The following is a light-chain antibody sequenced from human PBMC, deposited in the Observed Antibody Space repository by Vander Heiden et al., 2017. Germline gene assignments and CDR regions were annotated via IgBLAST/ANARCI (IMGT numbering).Light chain of an antibody. CDR3: QSYDSSLSGHVV. CDR2: GNS. CDR1: SSNIGAGYD. Sequence: QSVLTQPPSVSGAPGPRVTIPCTGSSSNIGAGYDVHWYQQLPGTAPKLLIYGNSNRPSGVPDRFSGSKSGTSASLAITGLQAEDEADYYCQSYDSSLSGHVVFGGGTKLTVL. J-gene: IGLJ2*01. V-gene: IGLV1-40*01.